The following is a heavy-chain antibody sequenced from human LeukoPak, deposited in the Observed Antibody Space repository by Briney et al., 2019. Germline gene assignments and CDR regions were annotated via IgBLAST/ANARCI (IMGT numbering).Heavy chain of an antibody. J-gene: IGHJ4*02. V-gene: IGHV4-34*01. Sequence: PSETLSLTWTVSGGSISSYYWSWIRQPPGKGLEWIGEINHSGSTNYNPSLKSRVTISVDTSKNQFSLKLSSVTAADTAVYYCARGGGPTMITFGGVIFDYWGQGTLVTVSS. D-gene: IGHD3-16*01. CDR3: ARGGGPTMITFGGVIFDY. CDR2: INHSGST. CDR1: GGSISSYY.